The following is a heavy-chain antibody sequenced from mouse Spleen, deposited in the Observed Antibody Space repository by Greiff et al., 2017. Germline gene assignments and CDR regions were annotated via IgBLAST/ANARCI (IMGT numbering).Heavy chain of an antibody. CDR1: GYTFTDYN. J-gene: IGHJ4*01. CDR3: ARHYDGYYAMDY. CDR2: INPNNGGT. D-gene: IGHD2-3*01. V-gene: IGHV1-18*01. Sequence: VQLQQSGPELVKPGASVEIPCKASGYTFTDYNMDWVKQSHGKSLEWIGDINPNNGGTIYNQKFKGKATLTVDKSSSTAYMELRSLTSEDTAVYYCARHYDGYYAMDYWGQGTSVTVSS.